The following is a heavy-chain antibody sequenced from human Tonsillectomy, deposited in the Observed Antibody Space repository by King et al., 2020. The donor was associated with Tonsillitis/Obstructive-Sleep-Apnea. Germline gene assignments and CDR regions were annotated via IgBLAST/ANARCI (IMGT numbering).Heavy chain of an antibody. V-gene: IGHV3-23*04. Sequence: EVQLVESGGGLVQPGGSLRLSCAASGFTFSSYAMSWVRQAPGKGLEWVSAISGSGGSTYYADSVKGRFTISRDNSKNTLYLQMNSLRAEDTAVYYCAKDRGCYTPRMGGDAFDIWGQGTMVTVSS. CDR2: ISGSGGST. J-gene: IGHJ3*02. D-gene: IGHD2-2*02. CDR1: GFTFSSYA. CDR3: AKDRGCYTPRMGGDAFDI.